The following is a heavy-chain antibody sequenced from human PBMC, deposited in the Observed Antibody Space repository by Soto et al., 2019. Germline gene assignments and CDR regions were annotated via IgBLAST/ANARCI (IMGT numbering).Heavy chain of an antibody. Sequence: EVQLVESGGGLVKPGGSLRLSCAASGFTFNNAWMSWVRQAPGKGLEWVGRIKSKTDGGTPDYAAPVKGRFTISRDDSRNTLYLQMNSLKAEDTAVYYCTTSFLPGGSGWYFFDYWGQGTPVAVSS. J-gene: IGHJ4*02. CDR3: TTSFLPGGSGWYFFDY. CDR1: GFTFNNAW. V-gene: IGHV3-15*01. CDR2: IKSKTDGGTP. D-gene: IGHD6-19*01.